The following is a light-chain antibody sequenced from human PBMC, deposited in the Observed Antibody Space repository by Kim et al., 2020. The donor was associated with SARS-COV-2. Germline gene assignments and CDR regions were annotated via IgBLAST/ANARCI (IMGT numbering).Light chain of an antibody. J-gene: IGKJ4*01. CDR1: QDISNS. CDR2: AAS. Sequence: ASVGDRVTITCRASQDISNSLAWFQQRPGKVPTRLIYAASSLQSGVPSRFSGSGSGTEFTLTISSLQPEDFATYYCLQHSNYPRTFGGGTKVDIK. CDR3: LQHSNYPRT. V-gene: IGKV1-17*03.